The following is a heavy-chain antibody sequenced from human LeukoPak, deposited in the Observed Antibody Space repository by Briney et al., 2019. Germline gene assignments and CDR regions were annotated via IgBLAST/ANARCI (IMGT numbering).Heavy chain of an antibody. Sequence: KPSETLSLTCAVYGGSFSGYYWSWIRQPPEKGLEWIGEINHSGSTNYNPSLKSRVTISVDTSKNQFSLKLSSVTAADTAVYYCARELWDSSSPRAFDPWGQGTLVTVSS. V-gene: IGHV4-34*01. D-gene: IGHD6-6*01. J-gene: IGHJ5*02. CDR3: ARELWDSSSPRAFDP. CDR2: INHSGST. CDR1: GGSFSGYY.